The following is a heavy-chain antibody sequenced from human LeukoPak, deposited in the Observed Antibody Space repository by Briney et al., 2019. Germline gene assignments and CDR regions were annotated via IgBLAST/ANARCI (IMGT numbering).Heavy chain of an antibody. Sequence: SETLSLTRTVSGDFIRSGHYYWGWIRQSPGKGLEWMGSIYSTGNTHYNPSLESRLIISVDTSKNSFSLKLSSVTAADTAVYFCARDLWSTAAGIFDFWGQGALVTVSS. CDR3: ARDLWSTAAGIFDF. CDR1: GDFIRSGHYY. CDR2: IYSTGNT. V-gene: IGHV4-39*07. J-gene: IGHJ4*02. D-gene: IGHD6-25*01.